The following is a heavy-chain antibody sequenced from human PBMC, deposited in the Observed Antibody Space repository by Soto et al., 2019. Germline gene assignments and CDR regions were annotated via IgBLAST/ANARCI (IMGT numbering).Heavy chain of an antibody. D-gene: IGHD1-26*01. CDR2: ISSSSSYI. CDR3: ARDLPGELLVDY. V-gene: IGHV3-21*01. CDR1: GFTFSSYS. Sequence: EVQLVESGGGLVKPGGSLRLSCAASGFTFSSYSMNWVRQAPGKGLEWVSSISSSSSYIYYADSVKGRFTISRDNAKNSLYLQMNSLRAEDTAVYYDARDLPGELLVDYWGQGTLVTVSS. J-gene: IGHJ4*02.